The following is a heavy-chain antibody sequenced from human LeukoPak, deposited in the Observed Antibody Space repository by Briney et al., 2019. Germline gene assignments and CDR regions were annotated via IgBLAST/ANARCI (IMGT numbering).Heavy chain of an antibody. Sequence: ASVKVSCKASGYTFTGYYIHWVRQAPGQGLEWMGWINPNSGVTNYAQKFQGRVTMTRDTSTSTAYMELRSLRSDDTAVYYCARDDGAFDYWGQGTLVTVSS. D-gene: IGHD3-10*01. V-gene: IGHV1-2*02. CDR3: ARDDGAFDY. CDR1: GYTFTGYY. CDR2: INPNSGVT. J-gene: IGHJ4*02.